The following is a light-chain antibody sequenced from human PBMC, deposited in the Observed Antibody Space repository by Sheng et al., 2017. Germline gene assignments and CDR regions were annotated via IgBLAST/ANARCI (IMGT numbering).Light chain of an antibody. CDR1: ESISDW. Sequence: DIQMTQSPSTLSASVGDRVTITCRASESISDWLAWYQQKPGKAPKLLMYKASTLESGVPSRFSGSGSGTEFSLTISSLQPDDFATYHCQQYKSYPYTFGQGTKLEIK. CDR3: QQYKSYPYT. CDR2: KAS. J-gene: IGKJ2*01. V-gene: IGKV1-5*03.